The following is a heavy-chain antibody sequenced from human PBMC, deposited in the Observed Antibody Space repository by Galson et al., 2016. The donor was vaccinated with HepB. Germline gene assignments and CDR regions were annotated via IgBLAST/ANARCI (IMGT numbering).Heavy chain of an antibody. V-gene: IGHV3-30*18. CDR2: ISYDGSKK. D-gene: IGHD3-3*01. CDR3: AKDEFLEGDYYYYGMDV. J-gene: IGHJ6*02. CDR1: GFTFSSYG. Sequence: SLRLSCAASGFTFSSYGMYWVRQAPGKGLDWVAVISYDGSKKYYADSVKGRFTISRDNSKNTLYLQMSSLRAEDTAVYYCAKDEFLEGDYYYYGMDVRGQGTTVTVSS.